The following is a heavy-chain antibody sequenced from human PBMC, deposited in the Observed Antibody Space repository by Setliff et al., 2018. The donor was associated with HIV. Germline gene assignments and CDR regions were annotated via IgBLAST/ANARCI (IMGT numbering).Heavy chain of an antibody. CDR2: FDPEDGET. J-gene: IGHJ3*02. V-gene: IGHV1-24*01. Sequence: GASVKVSCKVSGYTLTELSRHWVRQAPGKGLEWMGGFDPEDGETIYAQQFQGRVTMTEDTSTDTAYMELSSLRSEDTAVYYCATVRYGPGYSYAQDAFDIWGQGTMVTVSS. CDR1: GYTLTELS. CDR3: ATVRYGPGYSYAQDAFDI. D-gene: IGHD5-18*01.